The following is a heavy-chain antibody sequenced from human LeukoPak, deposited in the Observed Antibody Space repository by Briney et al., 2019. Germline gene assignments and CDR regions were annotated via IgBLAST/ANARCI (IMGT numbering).Heavy chain of an antibody. V-gene: IGHV4-59*08. D-gene: IGHD3-3*01. J-gene: IGHJ5*02. CDR3: ARVRGIFGVAYNWFDP. CDR2: IYYSGST. Sequence: SETLSLTCTVSGGSISGYYWSWIRQSPGKGLEWIGYIYYSGSTYYNPSLKSRVTISVDTSKNQFSLKLSSVTAADTAVYYCARVRGIFGVAYNWFDPWGQGTLVTVSS. CDR1: GGSISGYY.